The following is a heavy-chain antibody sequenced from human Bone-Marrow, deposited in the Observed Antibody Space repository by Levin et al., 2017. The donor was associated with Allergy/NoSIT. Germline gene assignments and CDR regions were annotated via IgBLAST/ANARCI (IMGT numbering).Heavy chain of an antibody. D-gene: IGHD3-10*01. V-gene: IGHV4-61*02. CDR2: FYTSGRT. CDR3: ARVIWFGSAFDI. J-gene: IGHJ3*02. Sequence: SETLSLTCTVSGGSISGGSYYWSWIRQPAGKGLEWIGRFYTSGRTDYNPSLKSRVTISVDTSKNQLSLKLTSVTAADTAVYYCARVIWFGSAFDIWGQGTMVTVSS. CDR1: GGSISGGSYY.